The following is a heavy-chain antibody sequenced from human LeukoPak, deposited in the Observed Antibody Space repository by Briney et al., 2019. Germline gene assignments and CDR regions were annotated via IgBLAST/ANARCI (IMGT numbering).Heavy chain of an antibody. J-gene: IGHJ4*02. CDR2: ISGSGGST. CDR1: GFTFSSYA. CDR3: AKGAGDSSRWYAIFDY. Sequence: PGGSLRLSCAASGFTFSSYAMSWVRQAPGKGLEWVSTISGSGGSTYYADSVKGRFTISRDNSKNTLYLQMNSLRAEDTAVYYCAKGAGDSSRWYAIFDYRGQGTLVTVSS. D-gene: IGHD6-13*01. V-gene: IGHV3-23*01.